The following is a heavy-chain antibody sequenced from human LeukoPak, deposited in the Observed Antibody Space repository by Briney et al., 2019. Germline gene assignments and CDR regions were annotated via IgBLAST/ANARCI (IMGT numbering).Heavy chain of an antibody. CDR2: IKQDGSEK. Sequence: GGSLRLSCAASGFTFSNHWMTWVRQAPGKGLEWVANIKQDGSEKYYVDSVKGRFTISRDNAKNSLYLQMNSLRAEDTAVYYCARGWGSYYFDYWGQGTLVTVSS. CDR3: ARGWGSYYFDY. V-gene: IGHV3-7*01. CDR1: GFTFSNHW. J-gene: IGHJ4*02. D-gene: IGHD3-16*01.